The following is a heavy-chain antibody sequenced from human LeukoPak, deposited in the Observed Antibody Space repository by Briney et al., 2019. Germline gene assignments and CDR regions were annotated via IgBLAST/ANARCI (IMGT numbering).Heavy chain of an antibody. Sequence: ASVKVSFKASGYTFTGYYMHWVRQAPGQGLEWMGWINPNSGGTNYAQKFQGRVTMTRDTSISTAYMELSRLRSDDTAVYYCAREIDDYGDRLDAFDIWGQGTMVTVSS. J-gene: IGHJ3*02. CDR2: INPNSGGT. CDR1: GYTFTGYY. D-gene: IGHD4-17*01. V-gene: IGHV1-2*02. CDR3: AREIDDYGDRLDAFDI.